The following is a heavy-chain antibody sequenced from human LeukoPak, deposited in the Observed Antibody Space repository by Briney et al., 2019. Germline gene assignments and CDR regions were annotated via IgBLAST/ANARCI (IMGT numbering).Heavy chain of an antibody. Sequence: GGSLRLSCVASGFTFSSYAMSWVRQAPGKGLEWVSAISGSGGSTYYADSVKGRFTISRDNSKNTLYLQMNSLRAEDTAVYYCAKDQWLVGYYFDYWGQGTLVTVSS. D-gene: IGHD6-19*01. CDR2: ISGSGGST. V-gene: IGHV3-23*01. J-gene: IGHJ4*02. CDR3: AKDQWLVGYYFDY. CDR1: GFTFSSYA.